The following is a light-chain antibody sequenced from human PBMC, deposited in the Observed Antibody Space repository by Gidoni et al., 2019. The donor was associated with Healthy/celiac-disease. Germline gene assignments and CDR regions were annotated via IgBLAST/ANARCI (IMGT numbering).Light chain of an antibody. Sequence: EIVMTKSPATRSVSPGERATLSCRASQSVSSNLAWYQQTPGHAPRLLIYGASTRATGIPARFSCIGSGTEFTLTISSLQSEDFAVYYCQQYNNWPRTFGPGTKVDIK. J-gene: IGKJ3*01. CDR3: QQYNNWPRT. CDR2: GAS. CDR1: QSVSSN. V-gene: IGKV3-15*01.